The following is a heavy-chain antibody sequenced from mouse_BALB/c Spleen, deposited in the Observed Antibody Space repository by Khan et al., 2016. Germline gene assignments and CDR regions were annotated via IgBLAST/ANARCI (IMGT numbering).Heavy chain of an antibody. CDR2: INPDSSTI. D-gene: IGHD4-1*01. CDR1: GFDFSRYW. CDR3: AREGDWDAPWFAY. Sequence: EVKLLESGGGLVQPGGSLKLSCAASGFDFSRYWMSWVRQAPGKGLEWIGEINPDSSTINYTPSLKDKFIISRDNVKNTRYLQRSKVRSEDTVLYYCAREGDWDAPWFAYWGQGTLVTVSA. V-gene: IGHV4-1*02. J-gene: IGHJ3*01.